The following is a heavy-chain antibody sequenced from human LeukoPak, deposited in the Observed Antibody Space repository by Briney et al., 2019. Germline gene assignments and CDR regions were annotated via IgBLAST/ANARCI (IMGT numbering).Heavy chain of an antibody. Sequence: GGSLRLSCAASGFTFSSYAMHWVRQAPGKGLEWVAVISYDGSNKYYADSVKGRFTISRDNSKNTLYLQMNSLRAEDTAVYYCARTPYHIAVAGTPDAFDIWGQGTMVTVSS. CDR3: ARTPYHIAVAGTPDAFDI. J-gene: IGHJ3*02. CDR2: ISYDGSNK. CDR1: GFTFSSYA. D-gene: IGHD6-19*01. V-gene: IGHV3-30-3*01.